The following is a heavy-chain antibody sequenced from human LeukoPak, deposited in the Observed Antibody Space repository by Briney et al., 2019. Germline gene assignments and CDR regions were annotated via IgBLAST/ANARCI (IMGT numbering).Heavy chain of an antibody. CDR1: GFSFSDSA. V-gene: IGHV3-73*01. CDR3: AKTTDFDY. J-gene: IGHJ4*02. CDR2: IKSKANNYVT. D-gene: IGHD4-11*01. Sequence: GALRLSCVASGFSFSDSAIHWVRQASGKGLEWVGRIKSKANNYVTAYAASVKGRFTVSRDDAKNTAYLQMNSLRAEDTAVYYCAKTTDFDYWGQGTLVTVSS.